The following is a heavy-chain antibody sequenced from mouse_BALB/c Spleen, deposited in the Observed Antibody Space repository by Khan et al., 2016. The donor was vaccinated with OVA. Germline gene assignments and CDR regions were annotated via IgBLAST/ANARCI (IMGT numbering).Heavy chain of an antibody. Sequence: EVELVESGGDLVKPGGSLKLSCAASGFSFSSYSMPWVRQTPDKRLEWVATISSGGDYTYYPDSVKGRFTITRDNANNTLYLQMSSLRSEDSAMYCCANHFTWSFAYWGQGTLVTVSA. V-gene: IGHV5-6*01. J-gene: IGHJ3*01. CDR2: ISSGGDYT. CDR3: ANHFTWSFAY. CDR1: GFSFSSYS. D-gene: IGHD1-1*01.